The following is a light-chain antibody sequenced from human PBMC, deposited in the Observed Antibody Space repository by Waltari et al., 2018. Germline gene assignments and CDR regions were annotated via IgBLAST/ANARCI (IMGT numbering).Light chain of an antibody. CDR2: SNK. J-gene: IGLJ2*01. Sequence: QSVLTQPPSASGTPGQRVTISCSGSSSNIGTETVTWYQQLPGTAPTLLIYSNKQRPSGVPDRFPGAKSATSASLAISGLQPEDEADYYCASWDNSLNVVVFGGGTKLTVL. CDR3: ASWDNSLNVVV. V-gene: IGLV1-44*01. CDR1: SSNIGTET.